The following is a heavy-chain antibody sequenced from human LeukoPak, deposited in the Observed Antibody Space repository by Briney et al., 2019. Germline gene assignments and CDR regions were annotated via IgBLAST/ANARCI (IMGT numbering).Heavy chain of an antibody. V-gene: IGHV1-8*01. CDR2: MNPNSGNT. D-gene: IGHD3-22*01. Sequence: ASVKVSCKASGYTLTSYDINWVRQATGQGLEWMGWMNPNSGNTGYAQKFQGRVTMPRNTSISTAYMALSSLRSEPTAVYYCASKAPDSSGSPDAFDIWGQGTMVTVSS. CDR3: ASKAPDSSGSPDAFDI. J-gene: IGHJ3*02. CDR1: GYTLTSYD.